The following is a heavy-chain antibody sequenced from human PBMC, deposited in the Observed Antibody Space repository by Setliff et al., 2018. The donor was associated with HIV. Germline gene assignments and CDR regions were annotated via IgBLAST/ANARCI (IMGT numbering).Heavy chain of an antibody. J-gene: IGHJ4*02. Sequence: GGSLRLSCAASGFTFSSFVMTWVRQAPGKGLEWVSTISSDHNTYYPDSVRGRFTVSRDNSENTVYLQMNSLRAEDTAEYYCAKELAASGLGYFDSWGRGILVTVSS. CDR2: ISSDHNT. D-gene: IGHD3-22*01. V-gene: IGHV3-23*01. CDR1: GFTFSSFV. CDR3: AKELAASGLGYFDS.